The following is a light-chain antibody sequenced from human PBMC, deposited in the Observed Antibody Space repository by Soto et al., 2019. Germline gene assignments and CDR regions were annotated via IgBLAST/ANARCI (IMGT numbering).Light chain of an antibody. CDR1: QSVSSAY. Sequence: EIVLTQSPGTLSLSPGERATLSCRASQSVSSAYLAWYQQIPGQAPRLLIYGASSRATGIPDRFSGSGSGTEFTLTISGLEPEDFEVYFCQQSGSSFYSFGQGTKLEIK. CDR2: GAS. V-gene: IGKV3-20*01. J-gene: IGKJ2*03. CDR3: QQSGSSFYS.